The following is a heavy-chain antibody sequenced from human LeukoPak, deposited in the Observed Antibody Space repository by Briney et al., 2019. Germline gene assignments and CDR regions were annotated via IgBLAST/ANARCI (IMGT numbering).Heavy chain of an antibody. J-gene: IGHJ6*03. V-gene: IGHV1-69*05. CDR3: AIRGGVPAAPGHYYYYYMDV. D-gene: IGHD2-2*01. CDR1: GGTFSSYA. CDR2: IIPIFGTA. Sequence: GASVKVSCKASGGTFSSYAISWVRQAPGRGLEWMGGIIPIFGTANYAQKFQGRVTITTDESTSTAYIELSSLRSEDTAVYYCAIRGGVPAAPGHYYYYYMDVWGKGTTVTVSS.